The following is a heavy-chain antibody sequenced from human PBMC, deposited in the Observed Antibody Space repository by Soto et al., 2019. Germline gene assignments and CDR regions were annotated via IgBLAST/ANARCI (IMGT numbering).Heavy chain of an antibody. V-gene: IGHV1-69*13. D-gene: IGHD3-3*01. Sequence: SVKVSCKASGGTFSSYAISWVRQAPGQGLEWMGGIIPIFGTANYAQKFQGRVTITADESTSTAHMELSSLRSEDTAVYYCARGAIFGVLRGQFNYNWFDPWGQGTLVTVSS. CDR3: ARGAIFGVLRGQFNYNWFDP. J-gene: IGHJ5*02. CDR1: GGTFSSYA. CDR2: IIPIFGTA.